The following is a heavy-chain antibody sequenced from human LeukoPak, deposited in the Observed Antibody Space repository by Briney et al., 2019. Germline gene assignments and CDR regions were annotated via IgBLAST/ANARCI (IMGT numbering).Heavy chain of an antibody. D-gene: IGHD6-19*01. CDR1: GGSISSYH. Sequence: SETLSLTCTVSGGSISSYHWSWIRQPPGKGLEWIGYIYYSGSTNYNPSLKSRVTISVDTSKNQFSLKLSSVTAADTAVYYCARGQHSSGWLFWFDPWGQGTLVTVSS. J-gene: IGHJ5*02. CDR2: IYYSGST. CDR3: ARGQHSSGWLFWFDP. V-gene: IGHV4-59*01.